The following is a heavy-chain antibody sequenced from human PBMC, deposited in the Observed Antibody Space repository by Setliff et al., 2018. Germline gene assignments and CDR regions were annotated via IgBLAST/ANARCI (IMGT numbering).Heavy chain of an antibody. D-gene: IGHD3-10*01. CDR2: IYNGDRNT. CDR1: GFTSSTYA. V-gene: IGHV3-23*03. CDR3: FGAGTCSY. Sequence: GGSLRLSCAASGFTSSTYAMSWARQAPEKGLEWVSTIYNGDRNTFYTDSVKGRFTIFRDASKNTLYLQMNSLRTEDTAVYYCFGAGTCSYWGQGTLVTVSS. J-gene: IGHJ4*02.